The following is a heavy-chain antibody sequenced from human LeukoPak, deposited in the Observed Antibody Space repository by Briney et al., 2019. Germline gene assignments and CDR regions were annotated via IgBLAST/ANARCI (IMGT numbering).Heavy chain of an antibody. Sequence: PGGSLRLSCAASGFTFSSYAMSCVRQAPGKGLEWVSTIGGSGGSTNYADSVKGRFTISRDNSKNTLYLQMNSLRAEDTAVYYCAKGSLSGLYYFDYWGQGTLVTVSS. CDR3: AKGSLSGLYYFDY. CDR1: GFTFSSYA. J-gene: IGHJ4*02. D-gene: IGHD3-9*01. CDR2: IGGSGGST. V-gene: IGHV3-23*01.